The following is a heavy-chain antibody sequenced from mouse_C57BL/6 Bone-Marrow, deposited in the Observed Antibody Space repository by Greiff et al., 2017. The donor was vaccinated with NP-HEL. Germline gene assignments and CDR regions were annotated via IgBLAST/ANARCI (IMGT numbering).Heavy chain of an antibody. J-gene: IGHJ4*01. CDR1: GYTFTSYW. CDR3: ARRGGPD. V-gene: IGHV1-50*01. CDR2: IDPSDSYT. Sequence: VQLQHPLSYLFNPVASVKLSCKASGYTFTSYWMQWVKQRPGQGLEWIGEIDPSDSYTNYNQKFKGKATLTVDTSSSTAYMQLSSLTSEDSAVYYCARRGGPDWGQGTSVTVSS. D-gene: IGHD3-3*01.